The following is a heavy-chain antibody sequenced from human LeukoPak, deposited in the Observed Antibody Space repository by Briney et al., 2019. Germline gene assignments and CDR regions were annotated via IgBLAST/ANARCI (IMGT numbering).Heavy chain of an antibody. CDR1: GFTFSSYW. V-gene: IGHV3-21*01. CDR3: AREEGYYYYYMDV. CDR2: ISSSSSYI. J-gene: IGHJ6*03. Sequence: GGSLRLSCAASGFTFSSYWMSWVRQAPGKGLEWVSSISSSSSYIYYADSVKGRFTISRDNAKNSLYLQMNSLRAEDTAVYYCAREEGYYYYYMDVWGKGTTVTVSS.